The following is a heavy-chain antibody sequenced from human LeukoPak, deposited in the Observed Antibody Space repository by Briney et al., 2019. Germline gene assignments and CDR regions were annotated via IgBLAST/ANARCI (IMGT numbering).Heavy chain of an antibody. J-gene: IGHJ5*02. CDR2: IYYSGST. D-gene: IGHD2-2*01. Sequence: SETLSRTCTVSGGSISSGGYYWSWIRQHPGKGLEWIGYIYYSGSTYYNPSLKSRVTISVDMSKNQFSLKLSSVTAADTAVYYCARAVVVPAANNWFDPWGQGTLVTVSS. CDR1: GGSISSGGYY. CDR3: ARAVVVPAANNWFDP. V-gene: IGHV4-31*03.